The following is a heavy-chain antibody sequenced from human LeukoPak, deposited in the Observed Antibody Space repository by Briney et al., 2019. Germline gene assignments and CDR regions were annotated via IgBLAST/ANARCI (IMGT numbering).Heavy chain of an antibody. D-gene: IGHD3-16*01. V-gene: IGHV4-59*12. J-gene: IGHJ4*02. Sequence: PSETLSLTCTVSGGSISSYYWSWIRQPPGKGLEWIGYIYYSGSTNYNPSLKSRVTISVDASKNQFSLKLSSVTAADTAVYYCARGFMITFGGVIFDYWGQGTLVTVSS. CDR2: IYYSGST. CDR1: GGSISSYY. CDR3: ARGFMITFGGVIFDY.